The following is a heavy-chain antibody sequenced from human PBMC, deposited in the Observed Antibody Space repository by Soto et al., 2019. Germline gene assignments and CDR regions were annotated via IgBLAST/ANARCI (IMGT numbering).Heavy chain of an antibody. CDR2: TYYRSKWYN. V-gene: IGHV6-1*01. J-gene: IGHJ4*02. CDR1: GDSVSSNSAA. Sequence: QSQTLSLTCAISGDSVSSNSAAWNWIRQSPSRGLEWLGRTYYRSKWYNDYAVSVKSRITINPDNSMNHLSQQLNYLTPEDTAVYYCAKEHITYTYCGGDCSGYFDYWGQGTLVTVSS. CDR3: AKEHITYTYCGGDCSGYFDY. D-gene: IGHD2-21*02.